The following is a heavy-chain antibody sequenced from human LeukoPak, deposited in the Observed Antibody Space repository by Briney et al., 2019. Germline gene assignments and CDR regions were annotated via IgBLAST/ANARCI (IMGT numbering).Heavy chain of an antibody. CDR3: ARDLAAAASNF. CDR1: GYKLTNYA. D-gene: IGHD6-13*01. Sequence: ASVKVSCKASGYKLTNYAISWVRQAPGQGLEWMGWINPYSGNTNYAQKFQGRVTLATHTSANTAYMELRSLTSDDTAVYYCARDLAAAASNFWGQGTLVTVSS. V-gene: IGHV1-18*01. CDR2: INPYSGNT. J-gene: IGHJ4*02.